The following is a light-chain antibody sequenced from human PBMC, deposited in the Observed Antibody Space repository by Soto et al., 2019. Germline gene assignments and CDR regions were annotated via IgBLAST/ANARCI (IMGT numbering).Light chain of an antibody. J-gene: IGKJ1*01. V-gene: IGKV3-11*01. CDR3: QQRYRWPET. Sequence: EIVLTQSPGTLSLSPGERATLSCRASKSVTNFLAWYQQKPGQSPSLLIYNASHRVTGIPARFSGSGSGTDFTLTISSLEPEDFAVYYCQQRYRWPETFGQGTKVEIK. CDR1: KSVTNF. CDR2: NAS.